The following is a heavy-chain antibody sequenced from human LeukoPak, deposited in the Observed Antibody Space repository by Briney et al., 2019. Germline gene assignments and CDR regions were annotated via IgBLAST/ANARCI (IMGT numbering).Heavy chain of an antibody. CDR2: ITSST. J-gene: IGHJ4*02. CDR1: GFTFSTYT. D-gene: IGHD3-10*01. CDR3: ARARYFGSGTYHDY. V-gene: IGHV3-48*01. Sequence: GGSLRLSCEASGFTFSTYTMSWVRQAPRKGLDWLSCITSSTYYAHSVKGRFTISRDNAKNSLYLQMNSLRAEDTAVYYCARARYFGSGTYHDYWGQGTLVTVSS.